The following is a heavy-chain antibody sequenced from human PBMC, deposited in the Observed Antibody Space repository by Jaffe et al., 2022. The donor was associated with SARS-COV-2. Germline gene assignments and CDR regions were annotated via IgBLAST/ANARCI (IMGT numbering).Heavy chain of an antibody. J-gene: IGHJ1*01. CDR2: VKPDGSEK. CDR1: GLTFSNYW. D-gene: IGHD3-3*02. CDR3: ATYYHILSTYDRLSF. Sequence: EVQLVQSGGGLVQPGGSLRLSCEASGLTFSNYWMSWVRQAPGKGLEWVANVKPDGSEKFYVDSVKGRFTISRDNARNALYLQMNSLRAEDTAVYYCATYYHILSTYDRLSFWGQGTLVTVSS. V-gene: IGHV3-7*03.